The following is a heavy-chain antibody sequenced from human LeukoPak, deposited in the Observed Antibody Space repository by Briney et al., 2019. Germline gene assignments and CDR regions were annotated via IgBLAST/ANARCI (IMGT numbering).Heavy chain of an antibody. CDR1: GFTFSSYA. D-gene: IGHD2-15*01. V-gene: IGHV3-21*01. CDR2: ISSSSSYI. J-gene: IGHJ4*02. CDR3: ARERYCSGGSCEIDY. Sequence: GGSLRLSCAASGFTFSSYAMSWVRQAPGKGLEWVSSISSSSSYIYYADSVKGRFTISRDNAKNSLYLQMNSLRAEDTAVYYCARERYCSGGSCEIDYWGQGTLVTVSS.